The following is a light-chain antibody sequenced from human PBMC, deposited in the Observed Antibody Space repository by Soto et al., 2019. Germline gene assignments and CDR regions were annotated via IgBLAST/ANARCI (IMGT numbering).Light chain of an antibody. J-gene: IGKJ1*01. Sequence: EIVLTQSPGTLSLSPGERATLSCRASQSVTSSYLAWYQQKPGQAPRLLIYGAFNRASGIPDRFSGRGSGTDFTLTIRRLEPEDFAVYHCQHYSTSPAWTFGQGTKV. CDR2: GAF. CDR1: QSVTSSY. V-gene: IGKV3-20*01. CDR3: QHYSTSPAWT.